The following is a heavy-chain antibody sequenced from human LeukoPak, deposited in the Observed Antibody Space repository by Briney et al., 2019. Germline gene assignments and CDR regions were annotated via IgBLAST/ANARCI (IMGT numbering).Heavy chain of an antibody. J-gene: IGHJ4*02. V-gene: IGHV4-30-4*01. CDR2: IHYSGNT. D-gene: IGHD3-10*01. Sequence: PSETLSLTCTVSGGSISSGDYYWSWIRQPPGKGLEWIGHIHYSGNTYSSPSLKSRVTISVDTSKNQFSLKLSFVTAADTAVYYCAQGVGHFGDLLNVWGQGTLVTVSS. CDR1: GGSISSGDYY. CDR3: AQGVGHFGDLLNV.